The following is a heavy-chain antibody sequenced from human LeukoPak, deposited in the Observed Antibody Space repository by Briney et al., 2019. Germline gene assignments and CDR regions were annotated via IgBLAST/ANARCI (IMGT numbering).Heavy chain of an antibody. V-gene: IGHV4-59*08. CDR1: GGSISSHH. D-gene: IGHD6-13*01. Sequence: PSDTLSLTCTVSGGSISSHHWSWIRQPPGQGLEWIGYIYYSGSTTYKPSHKRRVPISVDTSKHQFSLKLTSVTAADTAVYYCARHLDIAASGTFDYWGQGTLVTVSS. CDR2: IYYSGST. J-gene: IGHJ4*02. CDR3: ARHLDIAASGTFDY.